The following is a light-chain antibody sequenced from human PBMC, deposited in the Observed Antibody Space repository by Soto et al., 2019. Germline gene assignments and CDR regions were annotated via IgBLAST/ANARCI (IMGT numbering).Light chain of an antibody. CDR2: EDT. CDR1: SGTIVANY. V-gene: IGLV6-57*02. Sequence: NFMLAQPHSVSESPGKTVTISCTGSSGTIVANYVQWYQQRPGSAPTTVIFEDTQRPSGVPDRFSGSIDRSSNSASLTISGLKTEDDAYYFCQSSDSNNHVVFGGGTKLTVL. J-gene: IGLJ2*01. CDR3: QSSDSNNHVV.